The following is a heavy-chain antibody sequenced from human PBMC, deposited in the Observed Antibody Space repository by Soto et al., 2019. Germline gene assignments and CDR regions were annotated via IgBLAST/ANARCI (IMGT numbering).Heavy chain of an antibody. J-gene: IGHJ4*02. Sequence: EVQLVETGGGLIQPGGSLGLSCAASGFTVSSNYMSWVRQAPGKGLEWVSVIYSGGSTYYADSVKGRFTISRDNSKNTLYLQMNSLRAEDTAVYYCARDRGVRYFDWLMYWGQGTLVTVSS. CDR3: ARDRGVRYFDWLMY. D-gene: IGHD3-9*01. CDR2: IYSGGST. CDR1: GFTVSSNY. V-gene: IGHV3-53*02.